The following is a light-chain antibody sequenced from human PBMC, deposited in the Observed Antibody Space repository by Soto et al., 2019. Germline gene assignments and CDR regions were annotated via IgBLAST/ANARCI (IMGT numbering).Light chain of an antibody. CDR1: SSDVGGYTY. V-gene: IGLV2-14*01. CDR3: SSYTTGNTLV. CDR2: EIR. J-gene: IGLJ2*01. Sequence: QPASVSGSPGQSITIPCTGTSSDVGGYTYVSWYQQHPGKAPKLMIYEIRNRPSGVSTRFSGSKSGNTASLTISGLQTEDEADYYCSSYTTGNTLVFGGGTKLTVL.